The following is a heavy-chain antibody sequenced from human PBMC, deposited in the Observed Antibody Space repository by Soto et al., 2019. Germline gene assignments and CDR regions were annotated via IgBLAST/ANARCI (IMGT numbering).Heavy chain of an antibody. D-gene: IGHD2-15*01. Sequence: QVQLVESGGGVVQPGRSLRLSCAASGFTFSSYGMHWVRQAPGKGLEWVAVIWYDGSNKYYADSVKGRFTISRDNSKNALYLQMNSVRAEDTAVYYCARGGYCSGGSCYEVGAFDIWGQGTMVTVSS. V-gene: IGHV3-33*01. CDR3: ARGGYCSGGSCYEVGAFDI. CDR2: IWYDGSNK. J-gene: IGHJ3*02. CDR1: GFTFSSYG.